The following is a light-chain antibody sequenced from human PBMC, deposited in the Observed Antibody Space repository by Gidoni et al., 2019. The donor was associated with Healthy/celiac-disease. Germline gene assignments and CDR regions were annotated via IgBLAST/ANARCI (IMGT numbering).Light chain of an antibody. CDR1: QSVLYSSNNKNY. CDR3: QQYYSTHWT. CDR2: WAS. Sequence: DIVMTQSPDSLAVSLGERATINCKSSQSVLYSSNNKNYLAWYQQKPGQPPKLLIYWASTRESGVPDRFSGSGSGTDFPRTISSLQAEDVADYYCQQYYSTHWTFGQGTKVEIK. J-gene: IGKJ1*01. V-gene: IGKV4-1*01.